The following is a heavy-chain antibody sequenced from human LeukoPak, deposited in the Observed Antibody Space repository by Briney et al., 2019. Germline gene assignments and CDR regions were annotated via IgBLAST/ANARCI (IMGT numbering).Heavy chain of an antibody. V-gene: IGHV4-34*01. J-gene: IGHJ5*02. D-gene: IGHD2-2*01. Sequence: SETLSLTCAVYGGSFSGYYWSWIRQPPGKGLEWIGEINHSGSTNYNPSLKSRVTMSVDTSKNQFSLKLSSVTAADTAVYYCARDRALQDIVVVPAVMDNWFDPWGQGTLVTVSS. CDR1: GGSFSGYY. CDR2: INHSGST. CDR3: ARDRALQDIVVVPAVMDNWFDP.